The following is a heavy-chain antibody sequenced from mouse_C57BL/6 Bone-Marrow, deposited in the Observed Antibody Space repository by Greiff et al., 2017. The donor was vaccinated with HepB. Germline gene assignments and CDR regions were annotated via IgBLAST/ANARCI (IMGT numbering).Heavy chain of an antibody. CDR3: ARYGGSSYEDYFDY. J-gene: IGHJ2*01. CDR1: GYSFTGYY. Sequence: EVKLVESGPELVKPGASVKTSCKASGYSFTGYYMNWVKQSPEKSLEWIGEINPSTGGTTYNQKFKAKATLTVDKSSSTAYMQLKSLTSEDSAVYYCARYGGSSYEDYFDYWGQGTTLTVSS. V-gene: IGHV1-42*01. D-gene: IGHD1-1*01. CDR2: INPSTGGT.